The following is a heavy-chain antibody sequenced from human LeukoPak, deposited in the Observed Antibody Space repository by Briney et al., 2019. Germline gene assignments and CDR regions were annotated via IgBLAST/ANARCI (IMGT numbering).Heavy chain of an antibody. Sequence: SVKVSCRASGGIFSSYAISWVRQAPGQGLEWMGGIIPILGTANYAQKFQGRVTITTDESMSTAYMELSSLRSEDTAVYYCARVRTGVGAAVWYYFDYWGQGTLVTVSS. D-gene: IGHD1-26*01. V-gene: IGHV1-69*05. CDR2: IIPILGTA. J-gene: IGHJ4*02. CDR1: GGIFSSYA. CDR3: ARVRTGVGAAVWYYFDY.